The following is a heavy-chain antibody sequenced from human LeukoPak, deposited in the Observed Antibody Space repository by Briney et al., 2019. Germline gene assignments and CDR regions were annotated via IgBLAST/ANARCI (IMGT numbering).Heavy chain of an antibody. D-gene: IGHD1-1*01. Sequence: GASVKVSCKVSGYTLIELSMHWVRQAPGKGLEWMGGFDPEDSKTLYAERFQGRVTMTEDTSTGTAYMQLSSLTSEDTAVYYCTTARRRDSWNLRFWGQGTLVSVSS. CDR3: TTARRRDSWNLRF. J-gene: IGHJ4*02. V-gene: IGHV1-24*01. CDR1: GYTLIELS. CDR2: FDPEDSKT.